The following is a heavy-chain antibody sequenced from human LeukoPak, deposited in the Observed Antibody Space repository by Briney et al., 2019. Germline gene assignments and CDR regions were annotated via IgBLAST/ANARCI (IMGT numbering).Heavy chain of an antibody. Sequence: SETLSLTCTVSGGSINSYYWSWIRQPPGKGLEWIGYIYNYGSTNYNPSLKSRVTISVDTSKNQFSLKLSSVTAADTAVYYCARDASQDFWSGSAFGPWGQGTLVTVSS. CDR2: IYNYGST. D-gene: IGHD3-3*01. CDR3: ARDASQDFWSGSAFGP. J-gene: IGHJ5*02. CDR1: GGSINSYY. V-gene: IGHV4-59*01.